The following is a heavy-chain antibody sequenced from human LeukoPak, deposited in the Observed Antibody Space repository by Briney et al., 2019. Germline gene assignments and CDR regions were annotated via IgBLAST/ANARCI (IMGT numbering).Heavy chain of an antibody. CDR2: ISWNSGSI. J-gene: IGHJ6*02. V-gene: IGHV3-9*01. D-gene: IGHD3-9*01. CDR3: AKSPGYGYYYGMDV. Sequence: PGGSLRLSCAASGFTFDDYAMPWVRQAPGKGLEWVSGISWNSGSIAYADSVKGRFTISRDNAKNSLYLQMNSLGAEDTALYYCAKSPGYGYYYGMDVWGQGTTVTVSS. CDR1: GFTFDDYA.